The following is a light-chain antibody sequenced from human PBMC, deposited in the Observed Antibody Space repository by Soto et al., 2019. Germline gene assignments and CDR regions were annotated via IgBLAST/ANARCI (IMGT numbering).Light chain of an antibody. V-gene: IGLV2-11*01. J-gene: IGLJ2*01. CDR3: CSYAGQYTVI. CDR2: AVS. CDR1: SSDVGGYNY. Sequence: QSALTQPRSVSGSPGQSVTISCTGTSSDVGGYNYVSWYQQYPGKAPKLLIYAVSEWPSGVPDRFSGSKSGNTASLTISGLQAEDEADYYCCSYAGQYTVIFGGGTKLTVL.